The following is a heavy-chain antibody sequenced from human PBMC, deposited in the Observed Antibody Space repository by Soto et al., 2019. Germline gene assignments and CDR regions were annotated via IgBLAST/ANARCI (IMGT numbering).Heavy chain of an antibody. CDR2: IYHSGST. CDR3: ARASRDVGATPYYFDY. CDR1: GGSISSGGYF. D-gene: IGHD1-26*01. J-gene: IGHJ4*02. V-gene: IGHV4-30-2*01. Sequence: SETLSLTCAVSGGSISSGGYFWSWIRQPPGKGLEWIGYIYHSGSTYYNPSLKSRVTISVDRSKNQFSLKLSSVTAADTAVYYCARASRDVGATPYYFDYWGQGTLVTVSS.